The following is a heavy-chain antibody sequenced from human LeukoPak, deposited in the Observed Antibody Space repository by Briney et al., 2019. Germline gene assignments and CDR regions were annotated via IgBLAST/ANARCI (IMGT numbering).Heavy chain of an antibody. V-gene: IGHV1-2*02. CDR3: ARGSVTFGGVIVRSLSLTDFDY. Sequence: GASVKVSCKASGYTFTGYYMHWVRQAPGQGLEWMGWINPNSGGTNYAQKFQGRVTMTRDTSISTAYMELSRLRSDDTAVYYCARGSVTFGGVIVRSLSLTDFDYWGQGTLVTVSS. J-gene: IGHJ4*02. D-gene: IGHD3-16*02. CDR2: INPNSGGT. CDR1: GYTFTGYY.